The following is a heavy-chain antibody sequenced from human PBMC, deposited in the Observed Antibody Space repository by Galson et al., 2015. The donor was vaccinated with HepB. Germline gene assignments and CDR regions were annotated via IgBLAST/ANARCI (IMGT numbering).Heavy chain of an antibody. CDR1: GGSFSGYY. D-gene: IGHD3-10*01. CDR3: ASVRLEWFGELSPPTYFDS. CDR2: IKNSGYT. Sequence: ETLSLTCAVYGGSFSGYYWSWIRQPPGKGLEWIGEIKNSGYTNYNPSLKSRVTMSQDTSKNQFSLKLSSVTAADTAVYYCASVRLEWFGELSPPTYFDSWGQGTPVTVSS. J-gene: IGHJ4*02. V-gene: IGHV4-34*01.